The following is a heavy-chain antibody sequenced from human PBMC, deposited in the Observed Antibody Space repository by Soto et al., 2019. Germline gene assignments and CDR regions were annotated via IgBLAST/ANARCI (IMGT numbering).Heavy chain of an antibody. D-gene: IGHD3-3*01. CDR3: AASTIFGVVTGLYYGMDV. Sequence: ASVKVSCKASGGTFSSYAISWVRQAPGQGLEWMGWISAYNGNTNYAQKLQGRVTMTTDTSTSTAYMELRSLRSDDTAVYYCAASTIFGVVTGLYYGMDVWGQGTTVTVSS. J-gene: IGHJ6*02. V-gene: IGHV1-18*01. CDR1: GGTFSSYA. CDR2: ISAYNGNT.